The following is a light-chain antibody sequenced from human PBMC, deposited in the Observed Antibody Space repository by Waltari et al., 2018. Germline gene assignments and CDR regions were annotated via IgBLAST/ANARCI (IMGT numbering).Light chain of an antibody. Sequence: EIVLTQSPGPLSLFPGERATLSCRASQSISKYLAWYQQKPGQAPRLLIYHASSRAAGIPDRFSGSGSGTDFSLTISRLEPEDFAVYYCQHYESLPVTFGQGTKVEIK. V-gene: IGKV3-20*01. CDR2: HAS. CDR3: QHYESLPVT. CDR1: QSISKY. J-gene: IGKJ1*01.